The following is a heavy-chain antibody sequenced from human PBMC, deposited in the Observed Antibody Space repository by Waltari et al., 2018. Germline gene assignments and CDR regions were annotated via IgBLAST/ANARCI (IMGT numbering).Heavy chain of an antibody. V-gene: IGHV5-51*01. D-gene: IGHD6-6*01. CDR3: ARLLGGYSSSSGAY. CDR2: SFWVDLEH. CDR1: GYSFTNYW. Sequence: EVQLVQSGAEVKKPGESLKISCQTSGYSFTNYWIGWARQRPGKGVEWMGFSFWVDLEHGCSQTFQGRGTVATDKSIRTAYLQGGSLKASDTVMYYCARLLGGYSSSSGAYWGQGTLVTVSS. J-gene: IGHJ4*02.